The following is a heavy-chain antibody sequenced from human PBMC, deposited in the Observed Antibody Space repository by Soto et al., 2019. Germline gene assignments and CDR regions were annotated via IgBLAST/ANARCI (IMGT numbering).Heavy chain of an antibody. D-gene: IGHD2-8*01. CDR2: VYSRGDTT. V-gene: IGHV3-23*01. CDR3: AKDEERLVSSEWWDY. J-gene: IGHJ4*02. Sequence: EVQLLESGGGLVQPGGSLRLSCAASGFTFSDYAMSWVRQAPGKGLEWVSSVYSRGDTTYSADSVQGRFTISRDNSKNPLRLQMNNLRAEDTAIYYCAKDEERLVSSEWWDYWGQGVQVTVS. CDR1: GFTFSDYA.